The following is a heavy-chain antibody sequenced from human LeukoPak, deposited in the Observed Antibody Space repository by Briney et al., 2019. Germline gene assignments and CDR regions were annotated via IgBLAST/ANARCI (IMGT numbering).Heavy chain of an antibody. CDR2: IYPGDSDT. D-gene: IGHD4-17*01. J-gene: IGHJ2*01. CDR3: ARHLDYGDYGGNWYFDL. V-gene: IGHV5-51*07. Sequence: GESLKISCKGSGYSFTSYWIGWVHQMPGKGLEWMGSIYPGDSDTRYSPSFQGQVTISADKSISTAYLQCSSLKASDTAMYYCARHLDYGDYGGNWYFDLRGRGTLVTVSS. CDR1: GYSFTSYW.